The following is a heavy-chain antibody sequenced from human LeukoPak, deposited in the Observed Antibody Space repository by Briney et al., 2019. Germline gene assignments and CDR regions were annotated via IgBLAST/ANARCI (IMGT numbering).Heavy chain of an antibody. CDR1: GFTFISYS. V-gene: IGHV3-20*04. CDR2: INWNGGST. D-gene: IGHD4-23*01. J-gene: IGHJ3*02. CDR3: AREGNRLRWSNDAFDI. Sequence: PGGSLRLSCAASGFTFISYSIHWVRQAPGKGLEWVSGINWNGGSTGYADSVKGRFTISRDNAKNSLYLQMNSLRAEDTALYYCAREGNRLRWSNDAFDIWGQGTMVTVSS.